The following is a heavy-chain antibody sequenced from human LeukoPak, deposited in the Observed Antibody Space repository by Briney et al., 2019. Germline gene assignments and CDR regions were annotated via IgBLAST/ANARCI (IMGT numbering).Heavy chain of an antibody. CDR2: IRYDGSNK. CDR3: ARVLHKRNYDGSDYYGY. V-gene: IGHV3-30*02. Sequence: GGSLRLSCAASGFTFSSYGMHWVRQAPGKGLEWVAFIRYDGSNKYYADSVKGRFTISRDNSKNTLYLQMNSLRAEDTAVYYCARVLHKRNYDGSDYYGYWGQGILVTVSS. J-gene: IGHJ4*02. CDR1: GFTFSSYG. D-gene: IGHD3-22*01.